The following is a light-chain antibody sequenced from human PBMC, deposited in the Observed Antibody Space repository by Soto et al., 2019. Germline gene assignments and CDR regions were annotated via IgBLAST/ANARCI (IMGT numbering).Light chain of an antibody. CDR2: GNS. Sequence: QSVLTQPPSVSGAPGQRVTISCTGSSSNIGAGYDVHWYQQLPGTAPKLVIYGNSNRPSGVPDRFSGSKSGTSASLAITGLQAEDEADYYCQSYYSSLSRSVVFGGGTKLTVL. J-gene: IGLJ2*01. V-gene: IGLV1-40*01. CDR1: SSNIGAGYD. CDR3: QSYYSSLSRSVV.